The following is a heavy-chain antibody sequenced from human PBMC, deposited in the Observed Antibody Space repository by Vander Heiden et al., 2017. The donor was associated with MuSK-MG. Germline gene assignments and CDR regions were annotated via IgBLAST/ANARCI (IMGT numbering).Heavy chain of an antibody. Sequence: QVQLQQWGAGLLKPSETLSLTCAVYGGSFSGYYWSWIRQPPGKGLEWIGEINHSGSTNYNPSLKSRVTISVDTSKNQFSLKLSSVTAADTAVYYCARVTDSSPAAFDYWGQGTLVTVSS. CDR1: GGSFSGYY. CDR2: INHSGST. V-gene: IGHV4-34*01. D-gene: IGHD6-13*01. CDR3: ARVTDSSPAAFDY. J-gene: IGHJ4*02.